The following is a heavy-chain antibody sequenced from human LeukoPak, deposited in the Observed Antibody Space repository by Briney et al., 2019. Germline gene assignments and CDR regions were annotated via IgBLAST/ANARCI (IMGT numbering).Heavy chain of an antibody. J-gene: IGHJ4*02. CDR3: ANLLLGASPGG. CDR1: GFTFSSYA. V-gene: IGHV3-30*04. D-gene: IGHD3-16*01. Sequence: GGSLRLSCAASGFTFSSYAMHWVRQAPGKGLEWVAVISYDGSNKYYADSVKGRFTISRDNSKNTLYLQMNSLRAEDTAVYYCANLLLGASPGGWGQGTLVTVSS. CDR2: ISYDGSNK.